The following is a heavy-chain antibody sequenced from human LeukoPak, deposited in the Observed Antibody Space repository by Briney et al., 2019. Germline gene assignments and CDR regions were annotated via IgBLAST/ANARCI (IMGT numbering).Heavy chain of an antibody. Sequence: GGSLRLSCAASGFTFSSYAMSWVRQAPGKGLEWVSAISGSGGSTYYADSVKGRFTISRDNSKNTLYLQINRLRAEDTAVYYCARGSLVHYYGSGSYRIRAGFDYWGQGTLVTVSS. V-gene: IGHV3-23*01. D-gene: IGHD3-10*01. CDR3: ARGSLVHYYGSGSYRIRAGFDY. CDR1: GFTFSSYA. CDR2: ISGSGGST. J-gene: IGHJ4*02.